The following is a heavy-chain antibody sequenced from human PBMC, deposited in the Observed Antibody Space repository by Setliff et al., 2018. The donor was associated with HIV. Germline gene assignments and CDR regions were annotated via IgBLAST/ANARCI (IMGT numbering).Heavy chain of an antibody. V-gene: IGHV3-21*06. CDR2: ISSSSSYI. Sequence: GGSLRLSCAASGFTFSNYKMIWVRQAPGKGLEWVSSISSSSSYIFYTDSVNGRFTISRDNAKNSLYLQMNSLRAEDTAVYYCASIELAAMVPVDYWGQRTLVTVSS. D-gene: IGHD5-18*01. J-gene: IGHJ4*02. CDR1: GFTFSNYK. CDR3: ASIELAAMVPVDY.